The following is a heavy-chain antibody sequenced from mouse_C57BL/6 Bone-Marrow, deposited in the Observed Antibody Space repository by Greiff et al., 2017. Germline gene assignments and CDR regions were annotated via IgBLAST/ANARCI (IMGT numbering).Heavy chain of an antibody. CDR3: TRGGIYYDYDEAWFAY. Sequence: QVQLQQSGAELVRPGASVTLSCKASGYTFTDYEMHWVKQTPVHGLEWIGAIDPETGGTAYNQKFKGKAILTADKSSSTAYMELRSLTSEDSAVYYCTRGGIYYDYDEAWFAYWGQGTLVTVSA. J-gene: IGHJ3*01. CDR1: GYTFTDYE. V-gene: IGHV1-15*01. CDR2: IDPETGGT. D-gene: IGHD2-4*01.